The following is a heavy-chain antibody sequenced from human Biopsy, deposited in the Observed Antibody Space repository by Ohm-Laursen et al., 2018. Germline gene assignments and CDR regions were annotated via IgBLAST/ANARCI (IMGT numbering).Heavy chain of an antibody. D-gene: IGHD4-17*01. Sequence: SLRLSCTASGFTFSDYYMIWVRQAPGRGLEWVSYISGSGTLIYYRDSVKGRFTISRDSAKNSLYLQMDILRAEDTAVYYCARKIYGDYEVPYSYGMDVWGLGTTVTVSS. CDR2: ISGSGTLI. CDR3: ARKIYGDYEVPYSYGMDV. J-gene: IGHJ6*02. V-gene: IGHV3-11*01. CDR1: GFTFSDYY.